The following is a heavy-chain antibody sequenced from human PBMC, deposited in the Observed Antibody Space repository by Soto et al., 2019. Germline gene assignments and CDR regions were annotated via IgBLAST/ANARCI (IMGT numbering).Heavy chain of an antibody. J-gene: IGHJ4*02. CDR1: GGSISSGGYY. CDR3: ARGYCSYGSCYYFDY. V-gene: IGHV4-31*03. CDR2: IYYSGST. D-gene: IGHD2-15*01. Sequence: QVQLQESGPGLVKPSQTLSLTCTVSGGSISSGGYYWSWIRQHPGKGLEWIGYIYYSGSTYYNPSLKSRITMSIDTSKNHFSLKLSSVTAADTGVYYCARGYCSYGSCYYFDYWGQGTLVTVSS.